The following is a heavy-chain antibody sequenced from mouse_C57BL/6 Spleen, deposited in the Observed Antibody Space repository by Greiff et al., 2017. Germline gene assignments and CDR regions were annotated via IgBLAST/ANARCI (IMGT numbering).Heavy chain of an antibody. CDR3: TTPLYAMDY. Sequence: VQLQPSGAALVRPGASVKLSCTASGFNIKDDYMHWVKQRPEQGLEWIGWIDPENGDTEYASKFQGKATITADTSSNTAYLQLSSLTSEDTAVYYCTTPLYAMDYWGQGTSVTVSS. CDR1: GFNIKDDY. V-gene: IGHV14-4*01. J-gene: IGHJ4*01. CDR2: IDPENGDT.